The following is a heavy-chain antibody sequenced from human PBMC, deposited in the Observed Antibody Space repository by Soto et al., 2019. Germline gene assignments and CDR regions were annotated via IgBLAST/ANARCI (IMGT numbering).Heavy chain of an antibody. V-gene: IGHV3-33*01. CDR3: ARANPGYSSTPVLDV. D-gene: IGHD6-13*01. J-gene: IGHJ6*02. Sequence: QVQLVESGGGVVQPGRSLRLSWAASGFTFSSYGRHWVRQAPGKGLEWVAVIWYDGSNKYYADSVKGRFTISRDNSKNTLYLQMNSLRAEDTAVYYCARANPGYSSTPVLDVWGQGTTVTVSS. CDR2: IWYDGSNK. CDR1: GFTFSSYG.